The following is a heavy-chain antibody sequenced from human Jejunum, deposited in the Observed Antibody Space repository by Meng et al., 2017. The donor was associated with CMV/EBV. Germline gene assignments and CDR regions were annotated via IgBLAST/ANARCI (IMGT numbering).Heavy chain of an antibody. CDR3: ARGAFD. CDR2: IYDSGKI. Sequence: SLKISCAASGFTVSNTYRNWVRQAPGKGLEWVSVIYDSGKIYYADSVKGRFIISRDHSKNTLYLEMNSLRVKDTALYYCARGAFDWGQGTLVTVSS. V-gene: IGHV3-66*03. CDR1: GFTVSNTY. J-gene: IGHJ4*02. D-gene: IGHD2/OR15-2a*01.